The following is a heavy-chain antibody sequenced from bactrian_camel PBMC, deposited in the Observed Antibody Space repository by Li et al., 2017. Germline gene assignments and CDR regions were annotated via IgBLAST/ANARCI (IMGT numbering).Heavy chain of an antibody. D-gene: IGHD6*01. CDR1: GYTYSSYC. J-gene: IGHJ4*01. Sequence: HVQLVESGGGSVQAGGSLRLSCAASGYTYSSYCMGWFRQAPGKEREGVAAIDSDGSTSYADSVKGRFTISQDNAKNTLYLQMNSLKPEDTAMYYCAADDSARTVVAGTTVEYNYRGQGTQVTVS. V-gene: IGHV3S26*01. CDR2: IDSDGST. CDR3: AADDSARTVVAGTTVEYNY.